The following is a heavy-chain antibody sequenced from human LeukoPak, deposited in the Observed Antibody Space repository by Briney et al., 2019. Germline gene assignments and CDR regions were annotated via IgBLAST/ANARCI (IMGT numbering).Heavy chain of an antibody. V-gene: IGHV3-48*04. D-gene: IGHD6-6*01. Sequence: GGSLRLSCAASGFTFSSYSMNWVRQAPGKGLEWVSYISISGTTIYYADSVKGRFTISRDNAKNSLYLQMNSLRVEDMAVYYCAREGLWGAARDAFDIWGQGTMVTVSS. J-gene: IGHJ3*02. CDR1: GFTFSSYS. CDR2: ISISGTTI. CDR3: AREGLWGAARDAFDI.